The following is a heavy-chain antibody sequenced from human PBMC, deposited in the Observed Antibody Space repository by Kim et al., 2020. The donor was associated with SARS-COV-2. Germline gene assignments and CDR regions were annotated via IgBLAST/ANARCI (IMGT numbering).Heavy chain of an antibody. CDR1: GFTFSSYA. J-gene: IGHJ6*02. CDR3: ARDRAYYGSGSTDSGMDV. V-gene: IGHV3-30*04. Sequence: GGSLRLSCAASGFTFSSYAMHWVRQAPGKGLEWVAVISYDGSNKYYADSVKGRFTISRDNSKNTLYLQMNSLRAEDTAVYYCARDRAYYGSGSTDSGMDVWGQGTTVTVSS. D-gene: IGHD3-10*01. CDR2: ISYDGSNK.